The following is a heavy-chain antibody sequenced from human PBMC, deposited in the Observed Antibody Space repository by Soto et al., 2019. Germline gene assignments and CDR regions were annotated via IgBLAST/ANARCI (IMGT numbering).Heavy chain of an antibody. Sequence: QVQLVQSGAEVKKPGSSVKVSCKASGGTFSSYAISWVRQAPGQGLEWMGGIIPIFGTANYAQKFQGRVTITADYSTSTAYMELSSLISEDTAVYYCAREYSISMVAYYGMDVWGQGTTVTVSS. CDR1: GGTFSSYA. J-gene: IGHJ6*02. CDR2: IIPIFGTA. V-gene: IGHV1-69*12. D-gene: IGHD6-6*01. CDR3: AREYSISMVAYYGMDV.